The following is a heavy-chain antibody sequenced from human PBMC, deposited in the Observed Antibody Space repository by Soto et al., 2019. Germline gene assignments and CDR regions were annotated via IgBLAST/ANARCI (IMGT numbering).Heavy chain of an antibody. J-gene: IGHJ4*02. CDR3: ARHRVPYYFDY. CDR1: GGSISSSSYY. V-gene: IGHV4-39*01. CDR2: IYYSGST. Sequence: QLQLQESGPGLVKPSETLSLTCTVSGGSISSSSYYWGWIRQPPGKGLEWIGSIYYSGSTYYNPSLKSRVTISVDTSKNQFSLKLSSVTAADAAVYYCARHRVPYYFDYWGQGTLVTVSS. D-gene: IGHD1-1*01.